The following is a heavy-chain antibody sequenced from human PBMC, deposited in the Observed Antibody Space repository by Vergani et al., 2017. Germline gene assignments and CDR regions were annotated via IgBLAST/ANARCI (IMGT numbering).Heavy chain of an antibody. CDR3: ARDSDYYDSSGYYGKDAFDI. J-gene: IGHJ3*02. V-gene: IGHV4-61*10. CDR1: GGSISSGSYY. Sequence: QVQLQESGPGLVKPSQTLSLTCTVSGGSISSGSYYWSWIRQPAGKGLEWIGYIYYSGSTNYNPSLKSRVTISVDTSKNQFSLKLGSVTAADTAVYYCARDSDYYDSSGYYGKDAFDIWGQGTMVTVSS. D-gene: IGHD3-22*01. CDR2: IYYSGST.